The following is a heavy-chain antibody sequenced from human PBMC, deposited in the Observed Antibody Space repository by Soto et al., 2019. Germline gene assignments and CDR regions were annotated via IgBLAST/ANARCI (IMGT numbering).Heavy chain of an antibody. CDR3: ARRSRASDYYYYGMDV. CDR2: IIPIFGTA. V-gene: IGHV1-69*13. Sequence: SAKVSCKTSGGTFSSYAISWVRQAPGQGLEWMGGIIPIFGTANYAQKFQGRVTITADESTSTAYMELSSLRSEDTAVYYCARRSRASDYYYYGMDVWGQGTTVTVSS. J-gene: IGHJ6*02. CDR1: GGTFSSYA.